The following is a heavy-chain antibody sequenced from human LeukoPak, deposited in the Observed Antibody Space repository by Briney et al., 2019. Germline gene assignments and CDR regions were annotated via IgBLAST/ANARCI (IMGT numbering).Heavy chain of an antibody. CDR1: GGSISSYY. CDR2: IYTSGST. V-gene: IGHV4-4*07. J-gene: IGHJ5*02. Sequence: SQTLSLTCTVSGGSISSYYWSWIRQPAGKGLEWIGRIYTSGSTNYNPSLKSRVTMSVDTSKNQFSLKLSSVTAADTAVYYCAREERYNWTPNWFDPWGQGTLVTVSS. D-gene: IGHD1-20*01. CDR3: AREERYNWTPNWFDP.